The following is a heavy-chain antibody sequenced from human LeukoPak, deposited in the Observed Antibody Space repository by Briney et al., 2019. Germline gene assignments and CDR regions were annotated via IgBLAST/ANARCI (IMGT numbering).Heavy chain of an antibody. D-gene: IGHD4-17*01. V-gene: IGHV1-18*04. J-gene: IGHJ4*02. CDR2: ISAYNGNT. CDR3: ARDLAVTTPLDY. Sequence: GASVKVSCKASGYTFTGYYLHWVRQAPGQGLEWMGWISAYNGNTNYAQKLQGRVTMTTDTSTSTAYMGLRSLRSDDTAVYYCARDLAVTTPLDYWGQGTLVTVSS. CDR1: GYTFTGYY.